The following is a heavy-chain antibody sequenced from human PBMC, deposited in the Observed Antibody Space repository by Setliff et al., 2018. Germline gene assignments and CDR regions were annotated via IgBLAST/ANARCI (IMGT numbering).Heavy chain of an antibody. CDR1: GFTFSSYA. J-gene: IGHJ4*02. D-gene: IGHD6-25*01. V-gene: IGHV3-30-3*01. Sequence: PGGSLRLSCAASGFTFSSYAMHWVRQAPGKGLEWVAVISYDGSNKYYADSVRGRFTISRDNARDSLYLQMNSLRAEDTAVYYCVRDTTSGWMLTNWGQGTLVTVSS. CDR2: ISYDGSNK. CDR3: VRDTTSGWMLTN.